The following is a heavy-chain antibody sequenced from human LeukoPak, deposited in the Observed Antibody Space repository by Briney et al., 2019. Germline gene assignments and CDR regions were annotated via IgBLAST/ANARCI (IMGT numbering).Heavy chain of an antibody. Sequence: PSETLSLTCAVSGDSITSGAYSWSWIRQPPGKGLEWIGYIFHSGITYYNPSLKSRVTISVDTSTNQFSLKLRSMPLAATAVYYCAREFWVATAPGYWFDHWGRGLPVTVSS. CDR2: IFHSGIT. CDR3: AREFWVATAPGYWFDH. CDR1: GDSITSGAYS. J-gene: IGHJ5*02. D-gene: IGHD3-16*01. V-gene: IGHV4-30-2*01.